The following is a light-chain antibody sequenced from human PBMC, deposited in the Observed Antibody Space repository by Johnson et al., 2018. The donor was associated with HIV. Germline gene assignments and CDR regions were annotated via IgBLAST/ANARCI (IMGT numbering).Light chain of an antibody. J-gene: IGLJ1*01. CDR1: SSNIGSNT. V-gene: IGLV1-51*02. Sequence: SVLTQPPSASGTPGQRVTISCSGSSSNIGSNTVNWYQQLPGTAPKLLIYENNKRPSGIPDRFSGSKSGTSATLGITGLQTGDEADFYCATWASILTAYVFGAGTKVTV. CDR3: ATWASILTAYV. CDR2: ENN.